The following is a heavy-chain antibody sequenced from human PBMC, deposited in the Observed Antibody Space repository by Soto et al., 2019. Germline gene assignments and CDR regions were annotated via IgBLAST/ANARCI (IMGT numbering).Heavy chain of an antibody. Sequence: PGGSLRLSCAASGFTFSSYWMNWVRQAPGKGLEWVANIKQDGSEKYYVDSVKGRFTISRDNARNLLYLQMNSLRVEDTAVYYCARDWIINSWGRGTLVTVSS. CDR3: ARDWIINS. CDR2: IKQDGSEK. CDR1: GFTFSSYW. J-gene: IGHJ4*02. V-gene: IGHV3-7*01. D-gene: IGHD3-10*01.